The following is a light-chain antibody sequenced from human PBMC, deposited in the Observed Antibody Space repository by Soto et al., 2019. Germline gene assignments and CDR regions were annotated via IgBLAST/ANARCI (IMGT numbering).Light chain of an antibody. V-gene: IGKV3-20*01. CDR1: QSVSRSY. CDR3: QQYGSTPLT. J-gene: IGKJ4*01. CDR2: GAS. Sequence: EIVLTQSPGTLSLSPGERATLSCRASQSVSRSYLAWYQQKPGQAPGLLIYGASSRATGIPDRFSGSGSGADFTLTITRLEPEDFALYYCQQYGSTPLTFGGGTKVDIK.